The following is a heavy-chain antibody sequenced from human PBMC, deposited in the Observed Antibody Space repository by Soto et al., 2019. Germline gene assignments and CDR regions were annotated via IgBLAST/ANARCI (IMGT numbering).Heavy chain of an antibody. Sequence: QVQLQESGPGLVKPSGTLSLTCAVSGDSISSPKWWTWLRQPPGKGLEWIGDLLHGGTTNYNPSLKSRVPFSVATSQNQFSLNLTSVTAADTAIYYCSYSTGWYRHDVWGQGTSVIVSS. V-gene: IGHV4-4*02. CDR3: SYSTGWYRHDV. CDR1: GDSISSPKW. J-gene: IGHJ3*01. D-gene: IGHD6-19*01. CDR2: LLHGGTT.